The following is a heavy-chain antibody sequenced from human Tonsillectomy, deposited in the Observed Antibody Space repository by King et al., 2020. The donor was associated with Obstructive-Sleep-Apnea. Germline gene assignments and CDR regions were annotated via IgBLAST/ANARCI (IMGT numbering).Heavy chain of an antibody. J-gene: IGHJ4*02. V-gene: IGHV3-48*02. CDR2: ISRSGSDK. D-gene: IGHD3-16*01. CDR3: ARDLNWAFDY. Sequence: VQLVESGGGLVQPGGSLRLSCETYGFIFSRYSMNWFRQAPGKGLEWISYISRSGSDKYYAKSLKGRLTISRDNDDENSVFLQMNSLRDEDTAVYHCARDLNWAFDYWGQGTLVTVSS. CDR1: GFIFSRYS.